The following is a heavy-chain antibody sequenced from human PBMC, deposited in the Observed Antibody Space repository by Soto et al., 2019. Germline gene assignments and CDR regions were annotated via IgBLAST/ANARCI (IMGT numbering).Heavy chain of an antibody. CDR1: GFTFSSYG. V-gene: IGHV3-30*18. J-gene: IGHJ4*02. D-gene: IGHD6-19*01. CDR3: AKVGYSSGWYPLDY. CDR2: ISYDGSNK. Sequence: PGGSLRLSCAASGFTFSSYGMHWVRQAPGKGLEWVAVISYDGSNKYYADSVKGRFTISRDNSKNTLYLQMNSLRAEDTAVYYCAKVGYSSGWYPLDYWGQGTLVTVYS.